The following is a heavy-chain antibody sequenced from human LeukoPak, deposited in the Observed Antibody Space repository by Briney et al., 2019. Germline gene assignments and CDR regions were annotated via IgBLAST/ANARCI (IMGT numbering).Heavy chain of an antibody. CDR2: IYYSGST. V-gene: IGHV4-39*01. CDR3: ARLSTAVTTNWFDP. D-gene: IGHD4-17*01. CDR1: GGSISSSSYY. J-gene: IGHJ5*02. Sequence: SETLSLTCTVSGGSISSSSYYWGWIRQPPGKGLEWIGSIYYSGSTYYNPSLKSRVTISVDTSKNQFSLKLSSVTAADTAVYYCARLSTAVTTNWFDPWGQGTPVTVSS.